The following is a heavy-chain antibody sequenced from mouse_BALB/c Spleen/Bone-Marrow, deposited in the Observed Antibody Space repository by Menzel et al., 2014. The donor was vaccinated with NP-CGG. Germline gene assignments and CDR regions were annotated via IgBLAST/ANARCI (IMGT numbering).Heavy chain of an antibody. CDR3: ALNWDSAY. D-gene: IGHD4-1*02. CDR2: INNGGTYT. Sequence: EVQGVESGGDLVKPGGSLKLSCAASGSTFSSYGMSWVRQTPDKRLEWVATINNGGTYTYYPDSVKGRFTISRDNAKNTLYLQMSSLKSEDTAMYYCALNWDSAYWGQGTLVTVSA. J-gene: IGHJ3*01. V-gene: IGHV5-6*01. CDR1: GSTFSSYG.